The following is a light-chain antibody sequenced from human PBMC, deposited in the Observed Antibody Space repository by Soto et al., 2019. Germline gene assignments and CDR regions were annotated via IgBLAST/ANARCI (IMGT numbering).Light chain of an antibody. CDR2: GAS. V-gene: IGKV3-20*01. Sequence: DIVLPQSPDTLSLSPGERSTLSCRASQSVSSSYLAWYQQKPGQAPRLLIYGASSRATGIPDRFSGSGSGTDFTLTISRLEPEDFAVYYCQLYGISLITFGQGTRLEIK. CDR3: QLYGISLIT. CDR1: QSVSSSY. J-gene: IGKJ5*01.